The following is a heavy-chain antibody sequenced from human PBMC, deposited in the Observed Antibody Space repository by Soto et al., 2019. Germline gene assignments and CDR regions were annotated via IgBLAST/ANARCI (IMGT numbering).Heavy chain of an antibody. CDR3: ARHLGVTVAGTRWYFHL. J-gene: IGHJ2*01. CDR1: GYRFTTYW. V-gene: IGHV5-51*01. D-gene: IGHD6-19*01. Sequence: EVQLVQSGPEVRKPGESLRISCEGSGYRFTTYWIGWVRQMPGKGLEWMGIIYPGDSETRYNPSFQGHVTISADKSNTTPYLQWTSLKASDTATYYCARHLGVTVAGTRWYFHLWGRGTLVTVSS. CDR2: IYPGDSET.